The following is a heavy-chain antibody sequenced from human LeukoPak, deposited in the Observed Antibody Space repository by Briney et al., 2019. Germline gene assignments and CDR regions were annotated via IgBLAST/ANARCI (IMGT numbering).Heavy chain of an antibody. J-gene: IGHJ4*02. D-gene: IGHD2-21*02. CDR2: ISKSSALK. CDR3: AKDIVGGGDDY. V-gene: IGHV3-21*01. CDR1: QYDFNGYT. Sequence: PGGSLRLSCVASQYDFNGYTFTWVRQAPGKGLEYVPSISKSSALKYYAESVRGRFTISRNNAKNSIYLQMNSLRVEDTAVYYCAKDIVGGGDDYWGQGTLVIVSS.